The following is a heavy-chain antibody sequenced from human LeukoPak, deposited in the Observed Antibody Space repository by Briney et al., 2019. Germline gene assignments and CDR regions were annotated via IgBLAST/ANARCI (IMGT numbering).Heavy chain of an antibody. V-gene: IGHV1-2*02. CDR1: GYTFTGYY. CDR3: ARGGESRAVAAHQIDY. CDR2: INPNSGGT. J-gene: IGHJ4*02. Sequence: GASVKVSCKASGYTFTGYYMHWVRQAPGQGLEWMGWINPNSGGTNYAQKFQGRVTMTRDTSISTAYMELSRLRSDDTAVYYCARGGESRAVAAHQIDYWGQGTLVTVSS. D-gene: IGHD3-10*01.